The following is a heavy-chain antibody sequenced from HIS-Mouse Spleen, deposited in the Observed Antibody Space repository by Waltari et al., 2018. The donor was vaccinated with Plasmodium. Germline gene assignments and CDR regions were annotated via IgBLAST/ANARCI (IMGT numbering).Heavy chain of an antibody. CDR3: ARVPYYYDSSGYGMGWFDP. J-gene: IGHJ5*02. CDR1: GGSISSISYY. CDR2: IYYSGST. V-gene: IGHV4-39*07. D-gene: IGHD3-22*01. Sequence: QLQLQESGPGLVKPSETLSLTCTVTGGSISSISYYWGWLRQPPGKGLEWIGSIYYSGSTYYNPSLKSRVTISVDTSKNQFSLKLSSVTAADTAVYYCARVPYYYDSSGYGMGWFDPWGQGTLVTVSS.